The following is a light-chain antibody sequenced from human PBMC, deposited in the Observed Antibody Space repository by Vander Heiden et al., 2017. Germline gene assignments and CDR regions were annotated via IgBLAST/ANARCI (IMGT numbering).Light chain of an antibody. Sequence: IVMTQSPDSLAVSLGERATINCKSSQSVLYSSNNKNYLAWYQQKPGQPPKLLIYLASTRESGVPDRFSGSGSGTDFTLTISSLQAEDVAVYYCQQYYSTPRTFGQGTKVEIK. CDR3: QQYYSTPRT. CDR1: QSVLYSSNNKNY. V-gene: IGKV4-1*01. CDR2: LAS. J-gene: IGKJ1*01.